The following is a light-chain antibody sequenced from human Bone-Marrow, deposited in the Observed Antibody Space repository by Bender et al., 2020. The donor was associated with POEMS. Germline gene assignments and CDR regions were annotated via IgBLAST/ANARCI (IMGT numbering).Light chain of an antibody. J-gene: IGLJ1*01. CDR1: SSDVGAYNY. CDR2: DVS. CDR3: SSYTGPSTYV. V-gene: IGLV2-14*03. Sequence: QSALTQPASVSGSPGQSITIFCTGTSSDVGAYNYVSWYQQHPGKVPKLMIFDVSNRPSGVSDRFSGSKSGNTASLTISGLQAEDEADYYCSSYTGPSTYVFGSGTTVTVL.